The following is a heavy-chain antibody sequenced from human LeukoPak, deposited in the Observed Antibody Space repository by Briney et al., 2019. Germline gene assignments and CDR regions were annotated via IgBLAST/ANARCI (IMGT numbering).Heavy chain of an antibody. CDR3: ARGTMIVVAPFDY. J-gene: IGHJ4*02. CDR1: GFTFSSYA. D-gene: IGHD3-22*01. V-gene: IGHV3-30*04. CDR2: ISYDGSNK. Sequence: GGSLRLSCAASGFTFSSYAMHWVRQAPGKGLEWVAVISYDGSNKYYPDSVKGRFTISRDNSKNTPYLQMNSLRAEDTAVYYCARGTMIVVAPFDYWGQGTLVTVSS.